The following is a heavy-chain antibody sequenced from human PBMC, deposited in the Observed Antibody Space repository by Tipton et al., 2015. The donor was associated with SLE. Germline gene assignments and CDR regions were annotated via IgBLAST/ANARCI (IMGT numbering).Heavy chain of an antibody. CDR1: GGSISSDDYY. CDR2: IYSRGST. J-gene: IGHJ4*02. Sequence: TLSLTCTVSGGSISSDDYYSIWIRQSVGKALEWVGCIYSRGSTNYNPSLKSRVAISVDTSKNHFSLKLNSVTAADTAVYYCATRYYDYIWGGSRKYFFDYWGQGALVTVSS. CDR3: ATRYYDYIWGGSRKYFFDY. V-gene: IGHV4-61*02. D-gene: IGHD3-16*01.